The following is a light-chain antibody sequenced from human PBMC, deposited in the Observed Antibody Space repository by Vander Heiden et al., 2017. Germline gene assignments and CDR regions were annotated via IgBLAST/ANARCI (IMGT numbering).Light chain of an antibody. V-gene: IGLV2-14*01. J-gene: IGLJ1*01. CDR3: SSYTRSSTRV. CDR2: DVS. CDR1: SSDVGGYNY. Sequence: QSALTQPASASGSPGQSITISCTGTSSDVGGYNYVSWYQQHPGKAPKVMIYDVSNRPSGVSNRFSGSKSGNTASLTISGLQAEDEADYYCSSYTRSSTRVFGTGTKVTVL.